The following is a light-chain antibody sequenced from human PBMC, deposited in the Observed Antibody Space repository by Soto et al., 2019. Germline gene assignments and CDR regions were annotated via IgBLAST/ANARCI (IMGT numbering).Light chain of an antibody. CDR1: QGISTY. CDR2: AAS. CDR3: QQSYSTTWT. Sequence: QMTQSPSTLYGSVGDRVTITCRASQGISTYLNWYQQKPGKAPKLLIYAASSLQSGVPSRFSGSGSETDFTLTISSLQPEDFATYSCQQSYSTTWTFGQGTKVDNK. J-gene: IGKJ1*01. V-gene: IGKV1-39*01.